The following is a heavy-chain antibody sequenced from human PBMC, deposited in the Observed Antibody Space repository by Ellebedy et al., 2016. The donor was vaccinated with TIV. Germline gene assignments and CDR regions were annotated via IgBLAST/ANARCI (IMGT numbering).Heavy chain of an antibody. V-gene: IGHV1-69*04. CDR1: GVTFSSYA. Sequence: AASVKVSCNASGVTFSSYAISWVRQAPGQGLEWMGRIIPILGIANYAQKFQGRVTITADKSTSTAYMELSSLRSEDKAVYYCAEEEMATTSRGYYFDYWGQGNLVTVSS. D-gene: IGHD5-24*01. CDR2: IIPILGIA. CDR3: AEEEMATTSRGYYFDY. J-gene: IGHJ4*02.